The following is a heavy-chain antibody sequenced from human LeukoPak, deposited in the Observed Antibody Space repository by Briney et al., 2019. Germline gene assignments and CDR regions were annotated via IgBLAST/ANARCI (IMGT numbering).Heavy chain of an antibody. CDR1: GFTFSSYA. CDR2: ISYDGSNK. V-gene: IGHV3-30-3*01. J-gene: IGHJ6*02. D-gene: IGHD2-15*01. CDR3: ARGIYCSGGSCSVDYYYYGMDV. Sequence: GGSLRLSCAASGFTFSSYAMHWVRQAPGKGLEWVAVISYDGSNKYYADSVKGRFTISRDNSKNTLYLQMNSLRAEDTAVYYCARGIYCSGGSCSVDYYYYGMDVWGQGTTVTVSS.